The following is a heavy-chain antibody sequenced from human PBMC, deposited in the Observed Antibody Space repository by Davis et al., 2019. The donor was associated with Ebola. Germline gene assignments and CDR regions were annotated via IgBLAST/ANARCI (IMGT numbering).Heavy chain of an antibody. V-gene: IGHV3-23*01. D-gene: IGHD4-17*01. CDR2: ISKDGRDT. J-gene: IGHJ3*02. CDR3: AKDSYAVTIMVRAFDI. Sequence: PGGSLRLSCSASGFIFSTYVMSWVRQAPGKGLEWVSTISKDGRDTSYADSVKGRLSVSRDNSKNTVYLQMHSLRVEDTAIYYCAKDSYAVTIMVRAFDIWGQGTVVTVSS. CDR1: GFIFSTYV.